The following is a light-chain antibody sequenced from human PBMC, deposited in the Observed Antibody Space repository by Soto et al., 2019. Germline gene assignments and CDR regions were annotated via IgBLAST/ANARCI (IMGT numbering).Light chain of an antibody. CDR1: ESISSH. J-gene: IGKJ5*01. CDR2: AAS. Sequence: DIQMTQSPSSLSASVGDRVTITCRASESISSHLNWYQQKSGRAPQLLIHAASTLQTVVPSRFSGSGSGTDFTLTIGSLQPEDFATYYCQQSYSVPITFGQGTRLEIK. V-gene: IGKV1-39*01. CDR3: QQSYSVPIT.